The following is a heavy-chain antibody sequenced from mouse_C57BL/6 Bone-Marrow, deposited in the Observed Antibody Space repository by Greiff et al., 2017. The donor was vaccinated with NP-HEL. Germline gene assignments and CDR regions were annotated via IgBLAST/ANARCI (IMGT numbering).Heavy chain of an antibody. V-gene: IGHV5-17*01. J-gene: IGHJ1*03. CDR3: ARAGYYSNLWYFDV. D-gene: IGHD2-5*01. Sequence: EVKLVESGGGLVKPGGSLKLSCAASGFTFSDYGMHWVRQAPEKGLEWVAYISSGSSTIYYADTVKGRFTISRDNAKNTLFLQKTSLRSEDTAMYYCARAGYYSNLWYFDVWGTGTTVTVSS. CDR1: GFTFSDYG. CDR2: ISSGSSTI.